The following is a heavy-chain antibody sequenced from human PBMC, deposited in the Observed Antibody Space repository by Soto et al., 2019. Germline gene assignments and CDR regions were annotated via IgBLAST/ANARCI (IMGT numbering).Heavy chain of an antibody. CDR3: ANAGQLEYYFDY. CDR2: ISGSGSNT. J-gene: IGHJ4*02. CDR1: GFTFSTYA. V-gene: IGHV3-23*01. D-gene: IGHD5-18*01. Sequence: GGSLRLSCAASGFTFSTYAMSWVRQAPGKGLEWVSAISGSGSNTYYADSVKGRFTISGDNSKNTLYLQMNSLRAEDTAVYYCANAGQLEYYFDYWGQGTLVTVSS.